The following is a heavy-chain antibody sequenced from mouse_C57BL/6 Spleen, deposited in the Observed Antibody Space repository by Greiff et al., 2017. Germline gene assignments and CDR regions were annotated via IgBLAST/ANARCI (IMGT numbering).Heavy chain of an antibody. D-gene: IGHD1-1*01. Sequence: AQLQQSGAELVRPGASVKLSCTASGFNIKDYYMHWVKQRPEQGLEWIGRIDPEDGDTEYAPKFQGKATMTADTSSNTAYLQLSSLTSEDTAVYYCTTYYGSSYFDYWGQGTTLTVSS. J-gene: IGHJ2*01. CDR2: IDPEDGDT. V-gene: IGHV14-1*01. CDR3: TTYYGSSYFDY. CDR1: GFNIKDYY.